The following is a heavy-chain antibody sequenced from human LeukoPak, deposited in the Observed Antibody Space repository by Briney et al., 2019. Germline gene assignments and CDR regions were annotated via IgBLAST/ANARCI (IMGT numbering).Heavy chain of an antibody. CDR3: ARDLSTCIAAACDAFDI. V-gene: IGHV3-7*01. CDR1: GFTFSSYG. J-gene: IGHJ3*02. D-gene: IGHD6-13*01. Sequence: PGGSLRLSCAASGFTFSSYGISWVRQAPGKGLEWVANIKQEGSEKNYVNSMKGRFTISRDNAKNSLYLQMSSLRDEDTAVYYCARDLSTCIAAACDAFDIWGQGTMVTVSS. CDR2: IKQEGSEK.